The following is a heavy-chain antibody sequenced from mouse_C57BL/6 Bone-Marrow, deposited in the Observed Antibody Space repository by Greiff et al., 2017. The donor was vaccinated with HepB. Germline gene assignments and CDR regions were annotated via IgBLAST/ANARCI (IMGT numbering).Heavy chain of an antibody. CDR2: IDPSDSYT. D-gene: IGHD2-12*01. CDR3: ARRARYFWYFDV. CDR1: GYTFTSYW. J-gene: IGHJ1*03. V-gene: IGHV1-69*01. Sequence: QVQLQQPGAELVMPGASVKLSCKASGYTFTSYWVHWVKQRPGQGLEWIGEIDPSDSYTNYNQKFKGKSTSTVDKSSSTAYMQLSSLTSEDSAVYYCARRARYFWYFDVWGTGTTVTVSS.